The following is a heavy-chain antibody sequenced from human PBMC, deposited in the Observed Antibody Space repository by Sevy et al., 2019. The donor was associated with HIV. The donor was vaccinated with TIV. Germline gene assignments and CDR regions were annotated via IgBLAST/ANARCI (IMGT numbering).Heavy chain of an antibody. CDR3: ARDMAHLPIAVAGNFYYYYGMDV. CDR2: ISHDGTNK. CDR1: GFTFSSSA. V-gene: IGHV3-30*04. D-gene: IGHD6-19*01. Sequence: GGSLRLSYAASGFTFSSSAMHWVRQAPAKGLEWVALISHDGTNKYYADSVKGRFTISRDNSKNTLYLQMNSLRAEDTAVYYCARDMAHLPIAVAGNFYYYYGMDVWGQGTTVTVSS. J-gene: IGHJ6*02.